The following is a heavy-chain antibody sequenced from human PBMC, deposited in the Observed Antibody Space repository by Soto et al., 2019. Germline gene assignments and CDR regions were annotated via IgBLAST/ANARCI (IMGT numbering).Heavy chain of an antibody. V-gene: IGHV1-18*04. J-gene: IGHJ4*02. CDR3: ARVDSSGRYYVDY. D-gene: IGHD6-19*01. CDR1: GYTFTNYG. CDR2: ISAYNGHI. Sequence: QVQLVQSGAEVQKPGASVKVSCKASGYTFTNYGISWVRQAPGQGLEWMGWISAYNGHINYAQNLQGRVTMTTDTSTTTAYMDLRGLISDDTAVYYCARVDSSGRYYVDYWGQGTLVTVSS.